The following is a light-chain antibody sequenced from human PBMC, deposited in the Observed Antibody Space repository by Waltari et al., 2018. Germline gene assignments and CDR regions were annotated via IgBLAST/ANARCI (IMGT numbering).Light chain of an antibody. CDR1: QSISSW. V-gene: IGKV1-5*03. CDR3: QQYNSFWT. Sequence: DIQMTQSPSTLSASVGDRVTITCRASQSISSWLAWYQQKPGKAPKLLIDKASSLERGVPSRFSGSGSGTEFTLTISSLQPDDFATYYCQQYNSFWTFGQGTKVEIK. CDR2: KAS. J-gene: IGKJ1*01.